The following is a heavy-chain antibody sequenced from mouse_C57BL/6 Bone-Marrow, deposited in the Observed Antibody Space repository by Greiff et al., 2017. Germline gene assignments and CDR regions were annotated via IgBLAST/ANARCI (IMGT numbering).Heavy chain of an antibody. D-gene: IGHD2-1*01. CDR1: GYTFTSYW. J-gene: IGHJ2*01. CDR2: IDPSDSYT. CDR3: ARRGNSVFDY. V-gene: IGHV1-69*01. Sequence: QVQLQQPGAELVMPGASVKLSCKASGYTFTSYWMHWVKQRPGQGLEWIGEIDPSDSYTNYNQKFKGKSTLTVDKSSSTAYMQLSSLTSEDSAVYYCARRGNSVFDYWGQGTTLTVSS.